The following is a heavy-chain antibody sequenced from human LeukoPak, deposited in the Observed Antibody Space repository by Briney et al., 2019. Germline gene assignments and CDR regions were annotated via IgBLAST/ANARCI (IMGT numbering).Heavy chain of an antibody. CDR1: GGSISSYY. CDR2: TYYSGST. J-gene: IGHJ4*02. V-gene: IGHV4-59*01. CDR3: ARSLYGDYIDY. Sequence: SETLSLTCTVSGGSISSYYWSWIRQPPGKGLEWIGYTYYSGSTNYNPPLKSRVTISVDTSKNQFSLKLSSVTAADTAVYYCARSLYGDYIDYWGQGTLVTVSS. D-gene: IGHD4-17*01.